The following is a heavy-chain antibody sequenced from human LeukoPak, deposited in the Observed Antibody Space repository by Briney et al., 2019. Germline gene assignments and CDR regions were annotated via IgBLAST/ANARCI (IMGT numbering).Heavy chain of an antibody. CDR2: ISGSGGST. CDR1: GFTFSSYA. D-gene: IGHD2-21*02. J-gene: IGHJ4*02. CDR3: AKHPRGSVVTAIRFDY. V-gene: IGHV3-23*01. Sequence: GGSLRLSCAASGFTFSSYAMSWVRQAPGKGLEWVSAISGSGGSTYYADSVKGRFTISRDNSKNTLYLQMNSLRAEDTAVYYRAKHPRGSVVTAIRFDYWGQGTLVTVSS.